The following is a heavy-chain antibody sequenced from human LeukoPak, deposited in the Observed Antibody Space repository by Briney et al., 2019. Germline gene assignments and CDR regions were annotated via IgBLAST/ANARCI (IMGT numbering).Heavy chain of an antibody. Sequence: EAGGSLRLSCAASGFTFSTYWMSWVRQAPGKGLEWVANIKQDGSEKHCVDSVKGRFTISRDNAKNPLYLQMTSLRVEDTAVYYCAREAPRWVVGEDFDYWGQGTLVTVSS. CDR3: AREAPRWVVGEDFDY. V-gene: IGHV3-7*01. D-gene: IGHD2-15*01. CDR1: GFTFSTYW. CDR2: IKQDGSEK. J-gene: IGHJ4*02.